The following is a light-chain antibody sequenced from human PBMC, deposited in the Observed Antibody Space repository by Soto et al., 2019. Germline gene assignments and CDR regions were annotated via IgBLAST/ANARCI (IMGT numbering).Light chain of an antibody. CDR1: SRDVGKYNL. V-gene: IGLV2-23*01. CDR2: EDI. CDR3: CSYAGGTVVV. J-gene: IGLJ2*01. Sequence: QSALTQPASVSASPGQSITISCTGTSRDVGKYNLVSWYQQHPGKAPKLMIYEDIERPSGVSNRFSGSKSGNTASLTISGLQTEDEADYSCCSYAGGTVVVVGGGTKLTVL.